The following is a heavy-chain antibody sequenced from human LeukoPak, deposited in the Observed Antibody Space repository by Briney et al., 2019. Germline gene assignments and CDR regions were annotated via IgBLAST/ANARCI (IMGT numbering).Heavy chain of an antibody. J-gene: IGHJ5*02. CDR2: IYPGDSDT. Sequence: GESLKISCKGSGYSFTSYWIGWVRQMPGKGLEWMGIIYPGDSDTRYSPSFQGQVIISADKSISTAYLQWSSLKASDTAMYYCARSPLRTYCSGGSCYSYNWFDPWGQGTLVTVSS. CDR3: ARSPLRTYCSGGSCYSYNWFDP. D-gene: IGHD2-15*01. CDR1: GYSFTSYW. V-gene: IGHV5-51*01.